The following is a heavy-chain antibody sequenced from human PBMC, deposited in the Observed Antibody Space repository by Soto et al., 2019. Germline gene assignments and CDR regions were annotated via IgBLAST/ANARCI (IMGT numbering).Heavy chain of an antibody. D-gene: IGHD3-22*01. CDR1: FFSFIIYW. V-gene: IGHV3-74*01. CDR2: INRDGSST. Sequence: PWGALLVPCVPAFFSFIIYWMDRVRHAPGKGLVWVSRINRDGSSTIYADSVNGRFTISIDNAKNTLYLQMNSLSAEDTAVYYCARKPYYDSSGYYDYWGRG. J-gene: IGHJ4*02. CDR3: ARKPYYDSSGYYDY.